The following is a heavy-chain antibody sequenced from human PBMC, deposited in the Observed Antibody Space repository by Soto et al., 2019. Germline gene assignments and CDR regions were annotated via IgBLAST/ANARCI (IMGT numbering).Heavy chain of an antibody. Sequence: SETLSLTCTVSGGSISSGDYYWSWIRQPPGKGLGWIGSIYYSGTTYYNPSLKSRVTISIDASKNHLSLKLNSVTAADTAVYYCAPQTISYTLDVWGQGTPVTVSS. CDR2: IYYSGTT. CDR3: APQTISYTLDV. D-gene: IGHD1-1*01. J-gene: IGHJ6*02. V-gene: IGHV4-30-4*01. CDR1: GGSISSGDYY.